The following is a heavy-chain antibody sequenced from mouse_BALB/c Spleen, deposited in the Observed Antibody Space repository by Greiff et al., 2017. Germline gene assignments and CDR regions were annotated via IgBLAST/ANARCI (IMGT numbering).Heavy chain of an antibody. V-gene: IGHV1-67*01. CDR2: ISTYYGNT. D-gene: IGHD2-14*01. CDR1: GYTFTDYA. CDR3: ARSRRYDEEVWYFDV. Sequence: VQLQQSGPELVRPGVSVKISCKGSGYTFTDYAMHWVKQSHAKSLEWIGVISTYYGNTNYNQKFKGKATMTVDKSSSTAYMELARLTSEDSAIYYCARSRRYDEEVWYFDVWGAGTTVTVSS. J-gene: IGHJ1*01.